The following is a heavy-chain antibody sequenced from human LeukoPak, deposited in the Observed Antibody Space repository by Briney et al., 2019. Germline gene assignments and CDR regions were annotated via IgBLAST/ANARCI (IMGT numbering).Heavy chain of an antibody. CDR2: IGYDGSNK. J-gene: IGHJ4*02. Sequence: GGGLRVSCAASVFTFSSYGRHWVGQAPGKGLAWVAFIGYDGSNKYYAHCVKGGFTISRDNSKNTLYLQMDSLRAEDTAVYYCAKFALRYCSGGSCHPFDYWGQGTLVTVSS. D-gene: IGHD2-15*01. CDR1: VFTFSSYG. CDR3: AKFALRYCSGGSCHPFDY. V-gene: IGHV3-30*02.